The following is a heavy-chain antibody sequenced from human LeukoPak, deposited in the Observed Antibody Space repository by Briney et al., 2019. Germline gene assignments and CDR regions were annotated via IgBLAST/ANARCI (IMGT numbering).Heavy chain of an antibody. CDR2: IDSDNT. D-gene: IGHD3-22*01. CDR3: ARRAGGYYHHYDY. CDR1: LFTVGINS. V-gene: IGHV3-53*01. J-gene: IGHJ4*02. Sequence: SGGSLTLACTVSLFTVGINSMRWVRQAPGKGLECVAFIDSDNTHYSDSVKGRFTISRDNSKNTLYLQMNSLRAEDTAVYYCARRAGGYYHHYDYWGQGTLVTVSS.